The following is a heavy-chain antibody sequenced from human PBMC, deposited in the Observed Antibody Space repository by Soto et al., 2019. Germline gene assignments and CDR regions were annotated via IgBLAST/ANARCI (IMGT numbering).Heavy chain of an antibody. CDR3: ARAGPRYDFWSGYYSSGPHNWFDP. Sequence: SETLSLTCTVSGGSISSYYWSWIRQPAGKGLEWIGRIYTSGSTNYNPSLKSRVTMSVDTSKNRFSLKLSSVTAADTAVYYCARAGPRYDFWSGYYSSGPHNWFDPWGQGTRVTVSS. J-gene: IGHJ5*02. CDR1: GGSISSYY. D-gene: IGHD3-3*01. CDR2: IYTSGST. V-gene: IGHV4-4*07.